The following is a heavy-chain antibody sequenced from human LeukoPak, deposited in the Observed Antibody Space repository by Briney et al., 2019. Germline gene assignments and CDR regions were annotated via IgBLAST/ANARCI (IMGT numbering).Heavy chain of an antibody. V-gene: IGHV1-46*01. CDR1: GYTFTSYH. CDR3: AKLAAAGTAHYYFDY. J-gene: IGHJ4*02. Sequence: ASVKVSCKASGYTFTSYHKHWVRQAPGQGLEIMGIINPSGGSTTYAQKFQGRVTMTRDTSTSTVYMELSSLRSEDTAVYYCAKLAAAGTAHYYFDYWGQGTLVTVSS. D-gene: IGHD6-13*01. CDR2: INPSGGST.